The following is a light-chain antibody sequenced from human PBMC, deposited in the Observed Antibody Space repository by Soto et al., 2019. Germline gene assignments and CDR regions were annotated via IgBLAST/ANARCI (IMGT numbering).Light chain of an antibody. CDR2: KGT. Sequence: QSALAQPASVSGSPGQSITISCTGTSSDVGAYNSVSWYQQHPHKAPQVIIYKGTQRPSGVSNRLSGSTSGNAASLTISGLQADDEADYFCCSSAPESTYVFGSGTKVTVL. CDR3: CSSAPESTYV. CDR1: SSDVGAYNS. V-gene: IGLV2-23*01. J-gene: IGLJ1*01.